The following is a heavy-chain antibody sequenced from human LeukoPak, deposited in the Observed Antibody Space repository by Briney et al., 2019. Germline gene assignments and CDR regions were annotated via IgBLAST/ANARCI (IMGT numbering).Heavy chain of an antibody. D-gene: IGHD2-21*02. CDR2: ISSSSSYI. J-gene: IGHJ4*02. Sequence: GGSLSLSCAASGFTFSSYSMNWVRQAPGKGLEWVSSISSSSSYIYYADSVKGRFTISRDNAKNSLYLQMNSLRAEDTAVYYCARDPRYCGGDCYFFDYWGQGTLVTVSS. CDR3: ARDPRYCGGDCYFFDY. CDR1: GFTFSSYS. V-gene: IGHV3-21*01.